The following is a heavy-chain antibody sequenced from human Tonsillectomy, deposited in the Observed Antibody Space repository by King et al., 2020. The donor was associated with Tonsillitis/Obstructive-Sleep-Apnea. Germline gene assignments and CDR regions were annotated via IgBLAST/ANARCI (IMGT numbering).Heavy chain of an antibody. CDR2: ISVYNGNT. J-gene: IGHJ4*02. Sequence: VQLVESGAEVKKPGASVKVSCKASGHTLTNYGVSWVRQAPGQGLEWMGWISVYNGNTNYAQKFQGRVTMTTDTSTSTAYMELRSLRSDDTAVYYCARDVGVPAVPSYFDYWGQGTLVTVSS. CDR3: ARDVGVPAVPSYFDY. CDR1: GHTLTNYG. D-gene: IGHD2-2*01. V-gene: IGHV1-18*01.